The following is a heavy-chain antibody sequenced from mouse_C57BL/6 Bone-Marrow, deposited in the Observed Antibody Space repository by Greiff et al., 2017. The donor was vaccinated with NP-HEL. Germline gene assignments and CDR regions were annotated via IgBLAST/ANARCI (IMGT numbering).Heavy chain of an antibody. D-gene: IGHD2-5*01. CDR1: GYTFTSYW. Sequence: VQLQQPGAELVKPGASVKVSCKASGYTFTSYWMHWVKQRPGQGLEWIGRIHPSDSDTNYNQKFKGKATFTVDKSSSTAYMQLSSLTSEDSAVYYCAISLYYSNYVAYWGQGTLVTVSA. J-gene: IGHJ3*01. V-gene: IGHV1-74*01. CDR3: AISLYYSNYVAY. CDR2: IHPSDSDT.